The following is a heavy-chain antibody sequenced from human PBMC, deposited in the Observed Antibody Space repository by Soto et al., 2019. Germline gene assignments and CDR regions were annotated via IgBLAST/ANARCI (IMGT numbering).Heavy chain of an antibody. V-gene: IGHV4-39*01. CDR1: GDSISRSIFY. D-gene: IGHD1-1*01. CDR2: VFKSGVT. Sequence: QLQLQESGPGLVKPSETLSLMCSVSGDSISRSIFYWAWLRQPPGKGLEWIGSVFKSGVTHSNPSRRCRVTMAVATSKNPFSRRVDSVIAADSAVYFCARRESQYEVPTDVAAVGGFDIWGQGTMAIVSS. CDR3: ARRESQYEVPTDVAAVGGFDI. J-gene: IGHJ3*02.